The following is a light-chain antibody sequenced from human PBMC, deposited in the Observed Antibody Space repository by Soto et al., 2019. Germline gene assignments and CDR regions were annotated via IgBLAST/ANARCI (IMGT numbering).Light chain of an antibody. V-gene: IGLV2-14*03. CDR1: SSDVGGYDS. CDR2: DVS. CDR3: SSFTSRSTLI. J-gene: IGLJ2*01. Sequence: QSALTQPASVSGSPGQSITISCPGTSSDVGGYDSVSWYQQHPDKAPKLMIYDVSNRPSGVSNRFSGSKSGNTASLTISGLQAEDEADYFCSSFTSRSTLIFGGGTKLTVL.